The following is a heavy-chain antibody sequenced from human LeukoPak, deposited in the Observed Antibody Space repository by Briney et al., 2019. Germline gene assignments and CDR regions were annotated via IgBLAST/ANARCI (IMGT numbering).Heavy chain of an antibody. D-gene: IGHD3-10*01. J-gene: IGHJ3*02. Sequence: TGGSLRLSCAASGFTFSTYFMHWVRQAPGKGLEWVAVIASDGSHTFYVESVKGRFTISGDNSKNTLYLQMNSLRAEDTAVYFCARERQDTIVHSGAFDIWGQGTIVTVSS. V-gene: IGHV3-30-3*01. CDR1: GFTFSTYF. CDR3: ARERQDTIVHSGAFDI. CDR2: IASDGSHT.